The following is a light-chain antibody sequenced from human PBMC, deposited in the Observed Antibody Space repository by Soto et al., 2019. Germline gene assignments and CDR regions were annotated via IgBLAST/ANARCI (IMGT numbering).Light chain of an antibody. CDR3: ASWDDRLGAVI. V-gene: IGLV1-47*02. J-gene: IGLJ2*01. CDR2: SNN. CDR1: SSNIGGTNY. Sequence: QSVLTQPPSASGTPGQKVFISCSGSSSNIGGTNYAYWYQQLPGAAPKLLMHSNNLRPSGVPERISGSKFGTAASLAISGLRSEDEALYYCASWDDRLGAVIFGGGTNVPVL.